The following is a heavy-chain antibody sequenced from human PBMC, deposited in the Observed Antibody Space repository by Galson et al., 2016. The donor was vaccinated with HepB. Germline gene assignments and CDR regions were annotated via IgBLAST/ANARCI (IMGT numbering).Heavy chain of an antibody. Sequence: ETLSLTCAVYGGSFSGYYWTWIRQPPGKGLKWIGEINHSGSTNYNPSLKSRVTISVDTSKNQFSLRLSSVTAADTAVYFCARRYYDSSGYFYWGQGTLVTVSS. CDR1: GGSFSGYY. J-gene: IGHJ4*02. CDR2: INHSGST. CDR3: ARRYYDSSGYFY. V-gene: IGHV4-34*01. D-gene: IGHD3-22*01.